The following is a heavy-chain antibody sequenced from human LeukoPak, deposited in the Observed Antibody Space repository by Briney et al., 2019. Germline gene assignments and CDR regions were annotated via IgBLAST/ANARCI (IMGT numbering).Heavy chain of an antibody. CDR3: ARDYSSSFEYFQH. D-gene: IGHD6-13*01. Sequence: GGSLRLSCAASGFTFSSYAMHWVRQAPGKGLERVAVISYDGSNKYYADSVKGRFTISRDNSKNTLYLQMNSLRAEDTAVYYCARDYSSSFEYFQHWGQGTLVTVSS. J-gene: IGHJ1*01. CDR1: GFTFSSYA. CDR2: ISYDGSNK. V-gene: IGHV3-30*04.